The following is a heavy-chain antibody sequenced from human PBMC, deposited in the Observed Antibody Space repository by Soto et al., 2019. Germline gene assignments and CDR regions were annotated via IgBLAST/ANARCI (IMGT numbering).Heavy chain of an antibody. CDR1: GGSISSSSYY. CDR2: IYYSGST. Sequence: QLQLQESGPGLVKPSETLSLTCTVSGGSISSSSYYWGWIRQPPGKGLEWIGSIYYSGSTYYNPSLKSRVTISVDTSKNQFSLKLSSVTAADTAVYYCARQMPYDFWSGYYTRADNWFDPWGQGTLVTVSS. J-gene: IGHJ5*02. CDR3: ARQMPYDFWSGYYTRADNWFDP. D-gene: IGHD3-3*01. V-gene: IGHV4-39*01.